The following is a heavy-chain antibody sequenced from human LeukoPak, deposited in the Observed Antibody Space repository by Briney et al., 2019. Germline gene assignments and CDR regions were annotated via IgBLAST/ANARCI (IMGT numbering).Heavy chain of an antibody. Sequence: GASVKVSCKVSGYTLSELSMHWVRQAPGKGLEWMGQIDPEDGETIYAEKFQGRVTISADTSTDTGYMELSGLRPEDTAMFYCAILRSGWYFDNWGQGTLVTVSS. CDR3: AILRSGWYFDN. V-gene: IGHV1-24*01. J-gene: IGHJ4*02. CDR1: GYTLSELS. CDR2: IDPEDGET. D-gene: IGHD6-19*01.